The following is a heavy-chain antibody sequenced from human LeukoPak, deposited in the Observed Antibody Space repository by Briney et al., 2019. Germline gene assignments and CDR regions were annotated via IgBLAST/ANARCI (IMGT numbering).Heavy chain of an antibody. CDR1: GGSFSGYY. CDR3: ARRRGPRDCSGGSCYTKPKTADASDI. V-gene: IGHV4-34*01. Sequence: SETLSLTCAVYGGSFSGYYWSWIRQPPGKGLEWIGEINHSGSTNYNPSLKSRVTISVDTSKNQFSLKLSSVTAADTAVYYCARRRGPRDCSGGSCYTKPKTADASDIGGQGTMVTVSA. J-gene: IGHJ3*02. D-gene: IGHD2-15*01. CDR2: INHSGST.